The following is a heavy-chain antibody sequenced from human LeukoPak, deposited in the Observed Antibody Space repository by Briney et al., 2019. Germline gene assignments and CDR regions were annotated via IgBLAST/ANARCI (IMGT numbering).Heavy chain of an antibody. CDR2: ISTTSSYI. J-gene: IGHJ4*02. CDR1: GFIFSSYS. Sequence: PGGSLRLSCAASGFIFSSYSMNWVRQAPGRGLEWVSSISTTSSYIYYADSVKGRFTISRDNAKNSLYLQMNSLRAEDTAVYYCARPRDDYYDSSGYPPGYWGQGTLVTASS. V-gene: IGHV3-21*01. CDR3: ARPRDDYYDSSGYPPGY. D-gene: IGHD3-22*01.